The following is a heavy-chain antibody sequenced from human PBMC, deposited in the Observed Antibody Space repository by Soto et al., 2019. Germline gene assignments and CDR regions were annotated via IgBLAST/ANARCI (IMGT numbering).Heavy chain of an antibody. CDR3: ARVGYCSSTSCYYYYYYGMDV. D-gene: IGHD2-2*01. CDR2: INPNSGGT. V-gene: IGHV1-2*02. Sequence: VASVKVSCKASGYTFTGYYMHWVRQAPGQGLEWMGWINPNSGGTNYAQKFQGRVTMTRDTSISTAYMELSRLRSDDTAVYYCARVGYCSSTSCYYYYYYGMDVWGQGTTVTVSS. CDR1: GYTFTGYY. J-gene: IGHJ6*02.